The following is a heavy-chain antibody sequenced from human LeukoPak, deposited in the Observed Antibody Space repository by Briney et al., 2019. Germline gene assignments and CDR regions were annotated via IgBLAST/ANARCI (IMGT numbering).Heavy chain of an antibody. CDR1: GFTFSSYA. V-gene: IGHV3-23*01. J-gene: IGHJ4*02. CDR3: AKDLSGSPGFDY. CDR2: ISGSGGST. Sequence: GGSLRLSCAASGFTFSSYAMSWVRQAPGKGLEWVSAISGSGGSTYYADSVKGRFTISRDNPKNTLYLQMNSLRAEDTAVYYCAKDLSGSPGFDYWGQGTLVTVSS. D-gene: IGHD1-26*01.